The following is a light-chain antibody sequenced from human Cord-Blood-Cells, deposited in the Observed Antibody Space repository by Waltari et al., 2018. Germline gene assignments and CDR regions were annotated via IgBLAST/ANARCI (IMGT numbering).Light chain of an antibody. CDR3: QQYNNWPYS. CDR2: GAS. CDR1: QSVSSN. J-gene: IGKJ2*03. V-gene: IGKV3-15*01. Sequence: ELVMTPSPATLSVSPGERATPPCRASQSVSSNIAWYQRKPGQAPGPLIYGASTRATGIPARFSGSGSGTEFTLTISSLHSEDFAVYYCQQYNNWPYSFGQGTKLEIK.